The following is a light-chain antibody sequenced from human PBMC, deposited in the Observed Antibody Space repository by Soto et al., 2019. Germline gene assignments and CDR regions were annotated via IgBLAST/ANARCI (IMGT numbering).Light chain of an antibody. CDR2: EVS. V-gene: IGLV2-14*01. J-gene: IGLJ2*01. CDR3: FSYRSTGILL. Sequence: ALTQPASVSGSPGQSITISCIGTSSDVGGYNFVSWYQQHPGKAPKLMIYEVSNRPSGVSTRFSGSKSGNTASLTISGLQAEDEADYYCFSYRSTGILLFGGGTKVTVL. CDR1: SSDVGGYNF.